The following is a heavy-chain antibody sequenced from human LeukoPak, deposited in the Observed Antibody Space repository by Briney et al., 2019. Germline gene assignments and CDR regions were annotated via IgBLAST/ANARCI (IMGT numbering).Heavy chain of an antibody. V-gene: IGHV3-21*06. J-gene: IGHJ4*02. CDR3: ARDDYGGTRY. CDR1: GFTFSSYS. Sequence: GGALRLSCAASGFTFSSYSMNWVRQAPGKGLEWVSSISNSSSYKYYADSVKGRFTISRDNAKNSLYLQMNSLRAEDTAVYYCARDDYGGTRYWGQGTLVTVSS. D-gene: IGHD4/OR15-4a*01. CDR2: ISNSSSYK.